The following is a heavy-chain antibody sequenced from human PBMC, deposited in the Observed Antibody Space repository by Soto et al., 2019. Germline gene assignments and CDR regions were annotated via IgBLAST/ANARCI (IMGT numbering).Heavy chain of an antibody. CDR3: TTELKPDYDFWSYNYYYYYYYMDV. V-gene: IGHV3-15*01. J-gene: IGHJ6*03. D-gene: IGHD3-3*01. CDR1: GFTFSNAW. CDR2: IKSKTDGGTT. Sequence: PAGSLRLSCAASGFTFSNAWMSWVRQAPGKGLEWVGRIKSKTDGGTTDYAAPVKGRFTISRDDSKNTLYLQMNSLKTEDTAVYYCTTELKPDYDFWSYNYYYYYYYMDVWGKGTTVTVSS.